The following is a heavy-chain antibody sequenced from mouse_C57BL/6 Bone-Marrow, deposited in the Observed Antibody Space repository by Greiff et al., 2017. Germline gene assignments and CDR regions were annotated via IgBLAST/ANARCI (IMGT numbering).Heavy chain of an antibody. CDR2: INPNNGGT. D-gene: IGHD1-1*01. J-gene: IGHJ2*01. CDR1: GYTFTDYY. Sequence: EVQLQQSGPELVKPGASVKISCKASGYTFTDYYMNWVKQSHGKSLEWIGDINPNNGGTSYNQKFKGKATLTVDKASSTAYMELRSLTSEDSAVYCCARCSFYYGSSYFDYWGPGTTLTVSS. CDR3: ARCSFYYGSSYFDY. V-gene: IGHV1-26*01.